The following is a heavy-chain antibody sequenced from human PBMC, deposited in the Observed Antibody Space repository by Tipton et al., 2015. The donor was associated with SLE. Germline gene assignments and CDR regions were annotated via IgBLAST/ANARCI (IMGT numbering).Heavy chain of an antibody. J-gene: IGHJ4*02. CDR2: LYATGGG. CDR3: ARAKRIIAVTGTSPHYFDS. CDR1: GYSMSSGHY. V-gene: IGHV4-38-2*01. D-gene: IGHD6-19*01. Sequence: TLSLTCDVSGYSMSSGHYWGWIRQPPGKGLEWIGSLYATGGGDYNPSLKSRVTISLDTSNNHFSLRLSSVTAADTAIYFCARAKRIIAVTGTSPHYFDSWGQGTLVTVSS.